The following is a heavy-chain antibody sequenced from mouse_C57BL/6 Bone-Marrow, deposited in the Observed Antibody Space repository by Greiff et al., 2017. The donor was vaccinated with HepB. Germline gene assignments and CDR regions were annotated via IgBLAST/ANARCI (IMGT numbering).Heavy chain of an antibody. CDR3: TRASITTVVATYYAMDY. V-gene: IGHV5-9-1*02. CDR2: ISSGGDYI. J-gene: IGHJ4*01. CDR1: GFTFSSYA. D-gene: IGHD1-1*01. Sequence: EVQGVESGEGLVKPGGSLKLSCAASGFTFSSYAMSWVRQTPEKRLEWVAYISSGGDYIYYADTVKGRFTISRDNARNTLYLQMSSLKSEDTAMYYCTRASITTVVATYYAMDYWGQGTSVTVSS.